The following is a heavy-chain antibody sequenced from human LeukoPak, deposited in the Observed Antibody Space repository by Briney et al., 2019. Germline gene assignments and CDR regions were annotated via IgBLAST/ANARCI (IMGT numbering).Heavy chain of an antibody. CDR3: ARSLLSAGSGSYGFDP. CDR1: GGSISSGDYY. V-gene: IGHV4-30-4*01. J-gene: IGHJ5*02. D-gene: IGHD3-10*01. Sequence: SQTLSLTCSVSGGSISSGDYYWSWIRQPPGKGLEWIGHIYYSGSTHHNPSLKSRVTISVDTSKNQFSLKLSSVTATDTAVYYGARSLLSAGSGSYGFDPWGQGTLVSVSS. CDR2: IYYSGST.